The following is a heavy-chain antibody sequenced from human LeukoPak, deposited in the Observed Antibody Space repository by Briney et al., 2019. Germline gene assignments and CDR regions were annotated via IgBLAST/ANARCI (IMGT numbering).Heavy chain of an antibody. D-gene: IGHD1-26*01. V-gene: IGHV3-74*01. Sequence: PGGSLRLSCAASGFTFSNYWMHWVRQAPGKGLVWVSRINSDGINTSYADSVKGRFTISRDNTKNSLYLQMNSLRAEDTAVYYCASSRIPIVGAGFDYWGQGTLVTVSS. CDR3: ASSRIPIVGAGFDY. CDR1: GFTFSNYW. J-gene: IGHJ4*02. CDR2: INSDGINT.